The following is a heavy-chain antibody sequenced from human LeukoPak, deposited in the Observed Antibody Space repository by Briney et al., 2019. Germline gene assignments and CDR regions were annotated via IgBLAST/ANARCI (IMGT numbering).Heavy chain of an antibody. D-gene: IGHD2-2*01. CDR3: ARDRVVPAVYYYYGMDV. CDR2: ISYDGSNK. V-gene: IGHV3-30*04. Sequence: GRSLRLSCAASGFTFGSYAMHWVRQAPGKGLEWVAVISYDGSNKYYADSVKGRFTISRDNFKNTLYLQMNSLRAEDTAVYYCARDRVVPAVYYYYGMDVWGQGTTVTVSS. CDR1: GFTFGSYA. J-gene: IGHJ6*02.